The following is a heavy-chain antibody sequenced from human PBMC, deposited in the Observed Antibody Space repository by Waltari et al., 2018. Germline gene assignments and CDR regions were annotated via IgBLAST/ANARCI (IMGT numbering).Heavy chain of an antibody. CDR2: ISSSSSTI. Sequence: EVQLVESGGGLVQPGGSLRLSCAASGFTFSSDSMNWVRRAPGKGLEWVSYISSSSSTIYYADSVKGRFTISRDNAKNSLYLQMNSLRAEDTAVYYCARAFPRYYYGMDVWGQGTTVTVSS. J-gene: IGHJ6*02. CDR1: GFTFSSDS. CDR3: ARAFPRYYYGMDV. V-gene: IGHV3-48*01.